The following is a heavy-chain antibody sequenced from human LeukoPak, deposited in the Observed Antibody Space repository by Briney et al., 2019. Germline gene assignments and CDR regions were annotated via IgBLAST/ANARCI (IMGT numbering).Heavy chain of an antibody. CDR3: ARVYSGGVDY. V-gene: IGHV3-66*01. J-gene: IGHJ4*02. D-gene: IGHD3-16*01. CDR2: IYSGGST. Sequence: QTGGSLRLSCAASGFTVSSNYMSWVSQAPGKGLEWVSVIYSGGSTYYADSVKGRFTISRDNSKNTLYLQMNSLRAEDTAVYYCARVYSGGVDYWGQGTLVTVSS. CDR1: GFTVSSNY.